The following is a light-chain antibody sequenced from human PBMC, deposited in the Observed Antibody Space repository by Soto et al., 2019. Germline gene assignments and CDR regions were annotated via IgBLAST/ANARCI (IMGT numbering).Light chain of an antibody. V-gene: IGKV3-20*01. CDR3: QQYGNSPWT. Sequence: PGERATLSCRASQRVSSSYLAWHQQKPGQAPRLLIYGTSNRATGIPDRFSGSGSGTDFTLTISSLEPEDFAMYFCQQYGNSPWTFGQGTKVEIK. CDR1: QRVSSSY. CDR2: GTS. J-gene: IGKJ1*01.